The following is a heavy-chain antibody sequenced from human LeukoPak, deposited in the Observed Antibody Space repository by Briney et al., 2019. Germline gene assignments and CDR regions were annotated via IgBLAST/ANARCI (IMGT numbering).Heavy chain of an antibody. CDR2: INHSGGT. CDR1: AYPLTNHY. D-gene: IGHD3-3*01. J-gene: IGHJ3*02. Sequence: SETLSLTCAVYAYPLTNHYWIWIRQPPGKGLEWIGEINHSGGTNYNPSLKSRVTISVDTSKNQFSLKLSSVTAADTAVYYCARAAESVGASLYVPQRFDIWGQGTMVTVSS. CDR3: ARAAESVGASLYVPQRFDI. V-gene: IGHV4-34*01.